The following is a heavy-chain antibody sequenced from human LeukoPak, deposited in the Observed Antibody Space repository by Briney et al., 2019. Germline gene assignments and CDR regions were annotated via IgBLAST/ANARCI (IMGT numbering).Heavy chain of an antibody. D-gene: IGHD3-22*01. CDR1: GFTFSSYA. CDR2: ISGRGANT. Sequence: PGGSLRLSCATSGFTFSSYAMSWVRQAPGKGLEWVSSISGRGANTHYADSVKGRFTISGDYSKNTLNLQMNSLRAEDTAVYYCAKSGRVFDTSGYYWFPXWGXGILVTVSS. J-gene: IGHJ4*02. V-gene: IGHV3-23*01. CDR3: AKSGRVFDTSGYYWFPX.